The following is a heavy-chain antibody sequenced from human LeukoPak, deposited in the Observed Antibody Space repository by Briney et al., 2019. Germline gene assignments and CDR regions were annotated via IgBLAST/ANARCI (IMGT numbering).Heavy chain of an antibody. CDR1: GFTFSSYA. J-gene: IGHJ4*02. V-gene: IGHV3-23*01. CDR2: ISGSGGST. Sequence: GGSLRLSCAASGFTFSSYAMSWVRQAPGKGLEWVSAISGSGGSTYYADSVKGRFTISRDNSKNTLYLQMNSLGAEDTAVYYCARKRGYNYGSPFDYWGQGTLVSVSS. CDR3: ARKRGYNYGSPFDY. D-gene: IGHD5-18*01.